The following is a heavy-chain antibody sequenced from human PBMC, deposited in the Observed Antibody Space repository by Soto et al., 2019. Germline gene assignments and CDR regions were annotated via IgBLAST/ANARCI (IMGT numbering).Heavy chain of an antibody. V-gene: IGHV1-8*02. CDR2: MNPVSGKT. CDR1: GYTFVNFD. D-gene: IGHD6-13*01. J-gene: IGHJ5*02. Sequence: QVQLVQSGAEVREPGASVRVSCKASGYTFVNFDISWVRQAAGQGVEWLGWMNPVSGKTGYASKFQGRVAMPRDASTGTSHLEVSSLTSDDTAVYYCARMASAGTLNWFDPWGQGTLVTVSS. CDR3: ARMASAGTLNWFDP.